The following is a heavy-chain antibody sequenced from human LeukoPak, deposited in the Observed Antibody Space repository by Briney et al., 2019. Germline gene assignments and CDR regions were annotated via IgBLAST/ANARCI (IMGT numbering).Heavy chain of an antibody. J-gene: IGHJ4*02. CDR1: GYTFTSYY. CDR3: ARESLMGYYDICGYFDY. V-gene: IGHV1-46*01. D-gene: IGHD3-9*01. CDR2: INPSGGST. Sequence: ASVKVSCKASGYTFTSYYMHWVRQAPGQGLEWMGIINPSGGSTSYAQKFQGRVTMTTDTSTSTAYMELSSLRSDDTAVYYCARESLMGYYDICGYFDYWGRGTLVTVSS.